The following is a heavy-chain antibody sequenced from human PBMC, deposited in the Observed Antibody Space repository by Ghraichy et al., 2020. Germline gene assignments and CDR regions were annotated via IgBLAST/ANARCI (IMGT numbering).Heavy chain of an antibody. V-gene: IGHV4-61*09. CDR1: GASIRDSYYY. CDR3: ARDAA. CDR2: IFTNGST. J-gene: IGHJ5*02. Sequence: SETLSLTCTVSGASIRDSYYYWTWIRQAAGKGLEWIGHIFTNGSTSYNPSLKSRVTISIDTSKNQFSLNLRSVIAADTAVYYCARDAAWGPGTLVTVSS.